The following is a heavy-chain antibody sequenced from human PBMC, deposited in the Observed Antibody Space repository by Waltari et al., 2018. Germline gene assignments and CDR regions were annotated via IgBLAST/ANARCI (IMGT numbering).Heavy chain of an antibody. J-gene: IGHJ4*01. D-gene: IGHD2-21*01. Sequence: QVQLHQCGAGLLQPSETLSLPCAVSGESFSGYSRSWIRQPPGKGLEWLGAIHYDGSTNYKPSLKSRPSLSVDTTKKHFSLRLTSVTAADTGMYFCARYGEVPPNYFFDFWGQGIRVTVSS. CDR1: GESFSGYS. CDR3: ARYGEVPPNYFFDF. V-gene: IGHV4-34*01. CDR2: IHYDGST.